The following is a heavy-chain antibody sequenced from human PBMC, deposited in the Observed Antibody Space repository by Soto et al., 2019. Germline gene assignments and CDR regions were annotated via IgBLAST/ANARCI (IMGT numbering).Heavy chain of an antibody. CDR3: ARAPRIAVAGTLNQFDY. Sequence: QVQLQESGPGLVKPSETLSLTCTVSGGSISSYYWSWIRQPPGKGLEWIGYIYYSGSTNYNPSLKSRVTISVDTSKNQFSLKLSSVTAADTAVYYCARAPRIAVAGTLNQFDYWGQGTLVTVSS. J-gene: IGHJ4*02. CDR1: GGSISSYY. V-gene: IGHV4-59*01. D-gene: IGHD6-19*01. CDR2: IYYSGST.